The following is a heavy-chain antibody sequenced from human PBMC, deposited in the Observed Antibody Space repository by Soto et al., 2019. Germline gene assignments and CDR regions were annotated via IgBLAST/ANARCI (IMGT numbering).Heavy chain of an antibody. Sequence: QVQLVQSGAEVKKPGASVKVSCKASGYTFTSYYMHWVRQAPGQGLEWMGIINPSGGSTSYAQKFQGRVTMNSETSTITVYMELSSLRSEDTAVYYCARGGEMATNPEKLGLLDYWGQGTLVTVSS. CDR3: ARGGEMATNPEKLGLLDY. V-gene: IGHV1-46*01. J-gene: IGHJ4*02. CDR1: GYTFTSYY. CDR2: INPSGGST. D-gene: IGHD7-27*01.